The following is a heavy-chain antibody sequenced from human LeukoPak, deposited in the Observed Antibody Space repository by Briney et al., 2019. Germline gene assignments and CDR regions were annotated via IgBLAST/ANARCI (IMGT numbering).Heavy chain of an antibody. V-gene: IGHV3-21*04. CDR1: GFTFSNYN. Sequence: GGSLRLSCAASGFTFSNYNMNWVRQAPGKGLEWVSFISSRHNYIDYADSVKGRFSISRDNAKNALYLQTNSLRAEDTALYYCASGVVAANYFDYWGQGTLVTVSS. CDR3: ASGVVAANYFDY. CDR2: ISSRHNYI. J-gene: IGHJ4*02. D-gene: IGHD2-15*01.